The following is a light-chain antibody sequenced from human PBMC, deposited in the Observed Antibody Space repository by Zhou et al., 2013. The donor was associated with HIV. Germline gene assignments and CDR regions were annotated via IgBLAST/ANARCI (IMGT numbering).Light chain of an antibody. J-gene: IGKJ5*01. V-gene: IGKV3-20*01. CDR3: QHYVTAPIT. CDR1: QSISSRH. CDR2: GAS. Sequence: EIVLTQSPGTLSLSPGERATLSCRASQSISSRHLAWYQQKPGQAPRLLIYGASSRATGIPDRFSGSGSGTDFTLTISRLEPEDFAVFYCQHYVTAPITFGQGTRLEIK.